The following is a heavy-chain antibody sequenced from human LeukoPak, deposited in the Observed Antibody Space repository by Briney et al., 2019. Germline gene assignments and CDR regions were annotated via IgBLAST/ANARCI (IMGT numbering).Heavy chain of an antibody. D-gene: IGHD6-19*01. CDR3: AKEDSSGLDY. V-gene: IGHV3-30*18. Sequence: GRSLRLSCAASGFTFSSYGMHWVRQAPGKGLEWVAVISYDGSNKYYADSVKGRFTISRDNSKNTLYLQMNSLRAEDTAVYYCAKEDSSGLDYWGQGTLVTVSS. CDR2: ISYDGSNK. CDR1: GFTFSSYG. J-gene: IGHJ4*02.